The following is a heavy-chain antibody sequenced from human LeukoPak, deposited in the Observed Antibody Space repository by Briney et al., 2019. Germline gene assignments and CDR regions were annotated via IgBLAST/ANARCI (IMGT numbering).Heavy chain of an antibody. CDR1: GFTFSSYA. CDR2: ISGSGGSA. V-gene: IGHV3-23*01. CDR3: AKSVREGSSGHYYALYFDY. D-gene: IGHD3-22*01. J-gene: IGHJ4*02. Sequence: PGGSLRLSCAASGFTFSSYAMSWVRQAPGKGLEWVSAISGSGGSAYYADSVKGRFTISRDNSKNTLYLQMNSLRAEDTAVYYCAKSVREGSSGHYYALYFDYWGQGTLVTVSS.